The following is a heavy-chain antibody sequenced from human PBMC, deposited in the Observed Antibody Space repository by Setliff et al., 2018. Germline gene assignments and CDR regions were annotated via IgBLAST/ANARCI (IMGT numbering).Heavy chain of an antibody. Sequence: PGGSLRLSCTTSGFTFGDYAMTWVRQAPGKGLEWVSVINRAGGTYYADSVKGRFTISRDNPKNTLYLQMSSLRAEDTAMYYCASGQGYLIDYWGENFYNVDAWGKGTTVTVSS. V-gene: IGHV3-53*01. CDR2: INRAGGT. J-gene: IGHJ6*03. CDR3: ASGQGYLIDYWGENFYNVDA. CDR1: GFTFGDYA. D-gene: IGHD2-15*01.